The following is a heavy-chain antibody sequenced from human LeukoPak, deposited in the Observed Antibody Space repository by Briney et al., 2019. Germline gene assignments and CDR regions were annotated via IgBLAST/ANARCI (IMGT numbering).Heavy chain of an antibody. CDR3: ARVGDYENSGSQPFDY. CDR2: IWYDGGYK. CDR1: GFIFSNFG. Sequence: GGSLRLSCAASGFIFSNFGMHWVRQAPGKGLEWVVVIWYDGGYKYYLDSVKGRFTISGDNAKNTLYLQMNKLRVEDMAVYYCARVGDYENSGSQPFDYWGQGTLVTVSS. D-gene: IGHD3-22*01. J-gene: IGHJ4*02. V-gene: IGHV3-33*01.